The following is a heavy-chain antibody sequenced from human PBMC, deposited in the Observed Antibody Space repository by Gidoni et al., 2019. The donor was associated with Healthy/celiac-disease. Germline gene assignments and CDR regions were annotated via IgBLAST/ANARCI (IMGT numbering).Heavy chain of an antibody. V-gene: IGHV3-49*04. Sequence: EVQLVESGGGLVQPGRSVRLSCTASGFTLGDYAMSWVSQAPGKGLEWVGFIRSKAYGGTTEYAASVKGRFTISRDDSKSIAYLQMNSLKTEDTAVYYCTRSVSYDSSGLLVYYYYYYGMDVWGQGTTVTVSS. D-gene: IGHD3-22*01. CDR1: GFTLGDYA. CDR3: TRSVSYDSSGLLVYYYYYYGMDV. J-gene: IGHJ6*02. CDR2: IRSKAYGGTT.